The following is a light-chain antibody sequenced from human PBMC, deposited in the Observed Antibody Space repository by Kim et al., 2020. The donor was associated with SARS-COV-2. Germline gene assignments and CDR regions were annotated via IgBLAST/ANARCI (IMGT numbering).Light chain of an antibody. CDR1: RDGVGGYNE. CDR2: DVS. Sequence: GQSVTISGTRTRDGVGGYNEVSWYQQQQGKAPKLMIYDVSKRPSGGPARCSGSKSGNTASLTISGLQAEDEADYYCCSYAGSYTGVFGGGTQLTIL. J-gene: IGLJ3*02. CDR3: CSYAGSYTGV. V-gene: IGLV2-11*01.